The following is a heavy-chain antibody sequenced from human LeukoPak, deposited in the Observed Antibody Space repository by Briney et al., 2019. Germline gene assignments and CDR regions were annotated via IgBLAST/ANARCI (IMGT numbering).Heavy chain of an antibody. V-gene: IGHV3-30*18. CDR1: GFTFSSYA. D-gene: IGHD1-14*01. J-gene: IGHJ6*02. CDR2: ISYDGSNK. Sequence: GGSLRLSCAASGFTFSSYAMHWVRQAPGKGLEWVAVISYDGSNKYYADSVKGRFTISRDNSKNTLYLQMNSLRAEDTAVYYCAKPPGLYYYYYGMDVWGQGTTVTVSS. CDR3: AKPPGLYYYYYGMDV.